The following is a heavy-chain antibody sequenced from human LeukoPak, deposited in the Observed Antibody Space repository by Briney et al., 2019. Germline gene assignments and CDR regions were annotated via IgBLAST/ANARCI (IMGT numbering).Heavy chain of an antibody. V-gene: IGHV1-18*01. CDR2: ISVYSGNT. D-gene: IGHD3-22*01. Sequence: ASVKVSCKASGYTFTSYAITWVRQAPGQGLEWMGWISVYSGNTHYPQKLQGRVTMTTYTSTTTAYMELRSLRSDDTAVYYCARDYYDTSGYFYGSNYWGQGTLVTVSS. J-gene: IGHJ4*02. CDR3: ARDYYDTSGYFYGSNY. CDR1: GYTFTSYA.